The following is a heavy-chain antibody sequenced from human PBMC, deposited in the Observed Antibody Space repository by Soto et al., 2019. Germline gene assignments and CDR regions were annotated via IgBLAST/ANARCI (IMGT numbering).Heavy chain of an antibody. Sequence: SETLSLTCTVSGGSISSSSYYWGWIRQPPGKGLEGIGSIYYSGSTYYKTSLKNRVKISVNTSKNKLSQKLSSVTAADTAVYYCARQSRARGSGNWFDPWGQGTLVTVSS. J-gene: IGHJ5*02. V-gene: IGHV4-39*01. D-gene: IGHD3-10*01. CDR1: GGSISSSSYY. CDR2: IYYSGST. CDR3: ARQSRARGSGNWFDP.